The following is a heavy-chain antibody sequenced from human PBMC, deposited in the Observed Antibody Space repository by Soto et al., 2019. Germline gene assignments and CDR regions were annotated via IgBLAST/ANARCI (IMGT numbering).Heavy chain of an antibody. V-gene: IGHV3-23*01. J-gene: IGHJ4*02. CDR2: ISGSGDTT. CDR3: AKGHPGGSCYSVLDC. Sequence: EVQLLESGGGFVQPGGSLRLSCAASGFSLSTCAMTWVRQAPGKGLEWVLCISGSGDTTYYADSVKGRFTISRDTSKNTVYLQMNRLRVDDTDVYYCAKGHPGGSCYSVLDCWRQGTLVTVSS. CDR1: GFSLSTCA. D-gene: IGHD2-15*01.